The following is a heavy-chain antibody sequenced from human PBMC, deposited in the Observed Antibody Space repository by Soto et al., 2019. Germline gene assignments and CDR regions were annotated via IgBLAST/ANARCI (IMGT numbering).Heavy chain of an antibody. J-gene: IGHJ6*02. CDR3: ARGMNDYSTSSGRRSAQRGYYYGMDV. D-gene: IGHD4-4*01. Sequence: QVQLVQSGAEVKTPGASVKVSCTASGYTFSSYYMHWVRQAPGQGLEWMGIINPSGGDTGYGQKSQGRVTMTRDTSTSTVYMELSSLRSEDTAVYYCARGMNDYSTSSGRRSAQRGYYYGMDVWGQGTTVTVS. CDR2: INPSGGDT. CDR1: GYTFSSYY. V-gene: IGHV1-46*01.